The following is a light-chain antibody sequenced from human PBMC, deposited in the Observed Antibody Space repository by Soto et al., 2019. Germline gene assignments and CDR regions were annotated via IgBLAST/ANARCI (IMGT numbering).Light chain of an antibody. J-gene: IGKJ4*01. Sequence: DIQMTQSPSTLSASVGDRVTITCRASQTISIWLAWYQQKPGKAPNLLIYNASSLESGVPSSFSGSGSGTEFTLTISSLQPDDFATYYCKQYNTYPLTFGGGTKVEIK. CDR3: KQYNTYPLT. CDR2: NAS. V-gene: IGKV1-5*03. CDR1: QTISIW.